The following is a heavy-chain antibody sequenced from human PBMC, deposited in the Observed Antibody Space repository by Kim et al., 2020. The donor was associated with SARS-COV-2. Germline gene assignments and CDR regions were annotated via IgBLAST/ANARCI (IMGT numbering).Heavy chain of an antibody. J-gene: IGHJ4*02. Sequence: GGSLRLSCAASGFTFDDYAMHWVRQAPGKGLEWVSGMIWNSVSIGYADSVKGRFTISRDNGKNSLYLQMNSLRVEDTALYYCAKSLYSSTWGPFHYWGQGTLVTVSS. CDR1: GFTFDDYA. V-gene: IGHV3-9*01. CDR3: AKSLYSSTWGPFHY. D-gene: IGHD6-13*01. CDR2: MIWNSVSI.